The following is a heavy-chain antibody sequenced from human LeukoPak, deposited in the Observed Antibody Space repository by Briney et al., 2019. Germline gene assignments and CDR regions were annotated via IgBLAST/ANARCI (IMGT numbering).Heavy chain of an antibody. CDR1: GYTFTSYY. J-gene: IGHJ4*02. D-gene: IGHD4-23*01. CDR3: ARRWYVGYFDY. Sequence: GASVKVSCKASGYTFTSYYMHWVRQARGQGLEWMGIINPSGGSTSYAQKFQGRVTMTRDTSTSTVYMELSSLRSEDTAVYYCARRWYVGYFDYWGQGTLVTVSS. CDR2: INPSGGST. V-gene: IGHV1-46*01.